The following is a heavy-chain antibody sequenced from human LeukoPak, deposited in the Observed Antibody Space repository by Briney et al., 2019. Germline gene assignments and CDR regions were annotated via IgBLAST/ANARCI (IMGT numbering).Heavy chain of an antibody. V-gene: IGHV4-59*08. CDR1: SGSMNSYY. J-gene: IGHJ4*02. D-gene: IGHD5-18*01. CDR3: ARLRYSNIGYSSPIDY. CDR2: IYYSGNT. Sequence: SETLSLTCTVSSGSMNSYYWSWIRQPPGKGLEWIGYIYYSGNTNYNPSLKSRVTISVDTSKNQFSLKLSSVTAAGTAVYYCARLRYSNIGYSSPIDYWGQGTLVTVSS.